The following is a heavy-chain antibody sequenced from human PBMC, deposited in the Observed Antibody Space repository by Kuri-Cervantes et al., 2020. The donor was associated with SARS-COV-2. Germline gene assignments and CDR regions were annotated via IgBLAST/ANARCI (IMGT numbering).Heavy chain of an antibody. CDR3: AKERTSGYSYGWNYYYYGMDV. Sequence: GESLKISCAASGFTVSSYGMHWVRQAPGKGLEWVAVISYDGSNKNYADSVKGRFTISRDNSENTLYLQMNSLRAEDTAVYYCAKERTSGYSYGWNYYYYGMDVWGQGTTVTVSS. CDR2: ISYDGSNK. V-gene: IGHV3-30*18. CDR1: GFTVSSYG. D-gene: IGHD5-18*01. J-gene: IGHJ6*02.